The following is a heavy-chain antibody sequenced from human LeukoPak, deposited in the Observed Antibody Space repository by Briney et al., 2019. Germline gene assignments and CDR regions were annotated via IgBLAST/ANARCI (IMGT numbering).Heavy chain of an antibody. V-gene: IGHV3-15*01. CDR3: TTNGPDYYDILTGYLSPLDY. J-gene: IGHJ4*02. CDR2: IKSKTDGGTT. CDR1: GFTFSNAW. D-gene: IGHD3-9*01. Sequence: GGSLRLSCAASGFTFSNAWMSWVRQAPGKGLEWVGRIKSKTDGGTTDYAAPVKGRFTISRDDSKNTLYLQMNSLKTEDTAVYCCTTNGPDYYDILTGYLSPLDYWGQGTLVTVSS.